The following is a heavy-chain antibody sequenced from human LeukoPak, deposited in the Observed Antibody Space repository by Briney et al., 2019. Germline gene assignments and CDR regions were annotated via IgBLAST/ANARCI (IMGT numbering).Heavy chain of an antibody. CDR1: GFTFSSYC. CDR2: VNTDGRTT. Sequence: SGGSLRLSCAASGFTFSSYCMHWVRQAPGKGLVWVSGVNTDGRTTIYADSVKGRFTISRDNAKNTLYLQMNSLRAEDTGVYYCNGANANHWGQGTQVTVSS. J-gene: IGHJ1*01. V-gene: IGHV3-74*01. D-gene: IGHD4/OR15-4a*01. CDR3: NGANANH.